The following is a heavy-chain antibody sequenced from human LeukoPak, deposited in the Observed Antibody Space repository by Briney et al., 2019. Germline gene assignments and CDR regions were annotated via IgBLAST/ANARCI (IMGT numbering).Heavy chain of an antibody. CDR3: ARRPYSSSSEGIDY. J-gene: IGHJ4*02. Sequence: SETLSLTCAVSGGSISSGGYSWSWIRQPPGKGLEWIGYIYHSGSTYYNPSLKSRVTISVDRSKNQFSLKLSSVTAADTAVYYCARRPYSSSSEGIDYWGQGTLVTVSS. CDR1: GGSISSGGYS. V-gene: IGHV4-30-2*01. CDR2: IYHSGST. D-gene: IGHD6-6*01.